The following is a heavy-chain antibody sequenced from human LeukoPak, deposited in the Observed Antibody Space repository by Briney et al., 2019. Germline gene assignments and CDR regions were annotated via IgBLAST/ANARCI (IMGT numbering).Heavy chain of an antibody. CDR1: GGTFSSYA. CDR2: IIPIFGTA. J-gene: IGHJ3*02. D-gene: IGHD2-15*01. V-gene: IGHV1-69*13. Sequence: GASVKVSCKASGGTFSSYAIGWVRQAPGQGLEWMGGIIPIFGTANYAQKFQGRVTITADESTSTAYMELSSLRSEDTAVYYCARYTEVVVAANDAFDIWGQGTMVTVSS. CDR3: ARYTEVVVAANDAFDI.